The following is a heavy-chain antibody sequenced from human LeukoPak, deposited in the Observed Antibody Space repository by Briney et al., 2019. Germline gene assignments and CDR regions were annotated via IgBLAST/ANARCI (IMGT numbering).Heavy chain of an antibody. J-gene: IGHJ4*02. V-gene: IGHV3-30-3*01. Sequence: GGSLRLSCAASGFTFSSYAMHWVRQAPGKGLEWVAVISYDGSNKYYADSVKGRFTISRDNSKNTLYPQMNSLRAEDTAVYYCAVGGDDWYYDFWSGYRNFDYWGQGTLVTVSS. CDR3: AVGGDDWYYDFWSGYRNFDY. CDR2: ISYDGSNK. D-gene: IGHD3-3*01. CDR1: GFTFSSYA.